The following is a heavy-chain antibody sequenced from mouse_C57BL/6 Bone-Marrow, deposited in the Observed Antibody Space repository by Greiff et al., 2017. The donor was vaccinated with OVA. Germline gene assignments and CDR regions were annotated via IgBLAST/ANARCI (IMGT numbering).Heavy chain of an antibody. J-gene: IGHJ3*01. D-gene: IGHD2-1*01. CDR1: GYTFTSYW. CDR3: AREFYYCNYFY. CDR2: IDPSDSCT. Sequence: QVQLQQPGAELVRPGTSVKLSCKASGYTFTSYWMHWVKQRPGQGLEWLGVIDPSDSCTKYNQKFKGKATLSVDTSSSTAYMQLSILTSEDYAVYDCAREFYYCNYFYWGQGTLVTVSA. V-gene: IGHV1-59*01.